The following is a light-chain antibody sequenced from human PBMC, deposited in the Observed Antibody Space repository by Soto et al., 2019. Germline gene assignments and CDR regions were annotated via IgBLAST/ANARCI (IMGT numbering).Light chain of an antibody. Sequence: EIVLTQSPGTLSLSPGETATLSCRASQSVSSSHLAWYQQKPGQAPRLLIYGASSRATGIPDRFSGSGSGTDFTLTISRLEPEDFAVYYRQQYGSLPPYIFGQGTKLEIK. CDR2: GAS. V-gene: IGKV3-20*01. CDR3: QQYGSLPPYI. J-gene: IGKJ2*01. CDR1: QSVSSSH.